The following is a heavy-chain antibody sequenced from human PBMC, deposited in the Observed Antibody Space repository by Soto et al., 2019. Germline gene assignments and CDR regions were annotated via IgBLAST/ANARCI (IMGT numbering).Heavy chain of an antibody. CDR2: INHSGST. CDR3: ARGAFLRFLEWSTKTPDYYYYYYMDV. D-gene: IGHD3-3*01. CDR1: GGSFSGYY. V-gene: IGHV4-34*01. Sequence: SETLSLTCAVYGGSFSGYYWSWIRQPPGKGLEWIGEINHSGSTNYNPSLESRVTISVDTSKNQFSLKLSSVTAADTAVYYCARGAFLRFLEWSTKTPDYYYYYYMDVWGKGTTVTVSS. J-gene: IGHJ6*03.